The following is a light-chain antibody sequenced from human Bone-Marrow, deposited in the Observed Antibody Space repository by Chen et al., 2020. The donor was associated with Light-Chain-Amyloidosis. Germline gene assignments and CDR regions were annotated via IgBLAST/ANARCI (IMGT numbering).Light chain of an antibody. J-gene: IGKJ4*01. CDR3: QQYGTSPLT. V-gene: IGKV3-20*01. Sequence: EIVLTQSPGTLYLSPGEGANLSCRASQTISSNYLTWYQQKFGQAPRLLIYGSSSRATGIPDRFTGSGSGTDFTLTSNRLEPEDFAMYYCQQYGTSPLTFGGGTKVEIK. CDR1: QTISSNY. CDR2: GSS.